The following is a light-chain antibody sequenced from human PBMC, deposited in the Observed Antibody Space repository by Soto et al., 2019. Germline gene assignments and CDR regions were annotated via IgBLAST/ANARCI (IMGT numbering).Light chain of an antibody. J-gene: IGLJ3*02. Sequence: QSALTQPRSVSGSPGQSVTISCSGSSSDVGGYNFVSWYQQHPGKAPKLMIYDVSKRPSGVPGRFSGSKSGNTASLTISGLQDEDEADYYCCSNAGSYTWVFGGGTKVTVL. V-gene: IGLV2-11*01. CDR1: SSDVGGYNF. CDR3: CSNAGSYTWV. CDR2: DVS.